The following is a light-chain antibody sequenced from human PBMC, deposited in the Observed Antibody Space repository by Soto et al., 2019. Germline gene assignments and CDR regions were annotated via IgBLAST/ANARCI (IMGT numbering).Light chain of an antibody. CDR1: QSVNNH. J-gene: IGKJ2*01. CDR2: GAS. CDR3: QQYNNFPPDT. Sequence: EIILTQSPAALSLSPGERATLSCRASQSVNNHLAWYQQQPGQAPRRLIYGASTRATGIPSRVRGSGSGTEFNLTLTILQSEDVAVDVYQQYNNFPPDTFGQGTKLEIK. V-gene: IGKV3-15*01.